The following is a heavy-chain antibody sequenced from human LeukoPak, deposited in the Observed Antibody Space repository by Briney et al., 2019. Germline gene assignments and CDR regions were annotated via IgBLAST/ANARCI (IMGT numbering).Heavy chain of an antibody. CDR1: GFTFSSYA. J-gene: IGHJ3*02. CDR2: SSGSGGST. D-gene: IGHD6-19*01. V-gene: IGHV3-23*01. Sequence: GGSLRLSCAASGFTFSSYAMSWVRQAPGKGLEWVSASSGSGGSTYYGDSVKGRFTISRDNSKNTLYLQMNSLRAEDTAVYYCAKDLEGSSGPGAFDIWGQGTMVTVSS. CDR3: AKDLEGSSGPGAFDI.